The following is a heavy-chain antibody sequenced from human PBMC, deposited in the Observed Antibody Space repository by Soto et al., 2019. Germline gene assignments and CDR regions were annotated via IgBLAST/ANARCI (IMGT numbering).Heavy chain of an antibody. CDR1: GFTFSNYA. D-gene: IGHD6-13*01. Sequence: EVQLLESGGGLVQPGGSLRLSCAASGFTFSNYAVTWVRQAPGKGLEWVSTISGSGGSTYYADSVKGRFTVSRDNSKNTVYLQMNSPRAEDTAVYYCPKDQGSSWYEIDYWGQGTLVTVSS. V-gene: IGHV3-23*01. CDR3: PKDQGSSWYEIDY. CDR2: ISGSGGST. J-gene: IGHJ4*02.